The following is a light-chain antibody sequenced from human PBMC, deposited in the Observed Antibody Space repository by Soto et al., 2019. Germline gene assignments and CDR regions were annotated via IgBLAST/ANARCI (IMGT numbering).Light chain of an antibody. CDR2: EVS. Sequence: QSALTQPASVSGSPGQSITISCTGTSSDVGGYNYVSWYQQNPGKAPKLMIYEVSNRPSGVSNRFSGSKSGNTASLTISGLQAEDEADYYCISYTSSTTLVFGGGTQLTVL. V-gene: IGLV2-14*01. CDR1: SSDVGGYNY. CDR3: ISYTSSTTLV. J-gene: IGLJ2*01.